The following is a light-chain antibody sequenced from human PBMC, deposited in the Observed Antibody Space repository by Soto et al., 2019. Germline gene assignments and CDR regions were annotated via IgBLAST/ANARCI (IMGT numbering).Light chain of an antibody. J-gene: IGKJ5*01. Sequence: EIVLTQSPGTLSLSPGERATLSCRASQSVGGNYLAWYHQKPGHPPRLLIYGASSRATGIPDRFSGSGSGTDFTLTISRLEPEDFAVYYCQQYGSSPFGQGTRLEIK. CDR1: QSVGGNY. V-gene: IGKV3-20*01. CDR3: QQYGSSP. CDR2: GAS.